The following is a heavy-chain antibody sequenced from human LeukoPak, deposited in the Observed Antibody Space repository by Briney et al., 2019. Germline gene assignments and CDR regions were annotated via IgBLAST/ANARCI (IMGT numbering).Heavy chain of an antibody. Sequence: GASLRLSCAASGFTFSSYAMSWVRQAPGKGLEWVSAISGSGRSTFYSDSVKGRFTISRDNSKNTLYLQVNSLRAEDTAVYYCARDGGTYQFDYWGQGTLVTVSS. CDR2: ISGSGRST. CDR1: GFTFSSYA. J-gene: IGHJ4*02. D-gene: IGHD1-26*01. CDR3: ARDGGTYQFDY. V-gene: IGHV3-23*01.